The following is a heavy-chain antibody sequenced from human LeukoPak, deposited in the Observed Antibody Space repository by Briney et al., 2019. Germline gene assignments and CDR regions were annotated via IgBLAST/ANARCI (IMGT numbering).Heavy chain of an antibody. D-gene: IGHD1-26*01. V-gene: IGHV4-59*01. Sequence: SETLSLTCTVSIGSLSIYYWSWIRQPPGKGLEWGVYFSYSGGTNYNPSLRRRVTISVDTSKIQFSLRLSAVAAADTAVYYCARNRIVGANYYFDYGGQGTLVTVSS. CDR2: FSYSGGT. CDR3: ARNRIVGANYYFDY. J-gene: IGHJ4*02. CDR1: IGSLSIYY.